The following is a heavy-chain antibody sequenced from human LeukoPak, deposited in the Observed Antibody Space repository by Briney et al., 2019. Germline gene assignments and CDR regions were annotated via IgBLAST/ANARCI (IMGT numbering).Heavy chain of an antibody. D-gene: IGHD3-22*01. V-gene: IGHV3-23*01. CDR1: GFTFSSYA. J-gene: IGHJ4*02. Sequence: GGSPRLSCAASGFTFSSYAMSWVRQAPGKGLEWVSAISGSGGSTYYADSVKGRFTISRDNSKNTLYLQMNSLRAEDTAVYYCAKVDYYDSSGYYLGVSGSGVVDYWGQGTLVTVSS. CDR2: ISGSGGST. CDR3: AKVDYYDSSGYYLGVSGSGVVDY.